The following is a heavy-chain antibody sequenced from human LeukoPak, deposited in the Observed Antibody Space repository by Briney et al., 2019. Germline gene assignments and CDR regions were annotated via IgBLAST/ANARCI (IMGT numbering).Heavy chain of an antibody. D-gene: IGHD1-26*01. CDR2: MNPNSGNT. Sequence: ASVKVSCKASGYTFTSYDINWVRQATGQGLEWMGWMNPNSGNTGYAQKFQGRVTITRNTSISTAYMELSSLRSEDTAVYYCAREERGSDAFDIWGQGTMDTVSS. V-gene: IGHV1-8*03. CDR3: AREERGSDAFDI. CDR1: GYTFTSYD. J-gene: IGHJ3*02.